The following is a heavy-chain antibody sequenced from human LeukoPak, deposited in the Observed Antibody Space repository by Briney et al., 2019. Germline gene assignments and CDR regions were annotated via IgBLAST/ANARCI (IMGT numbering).Heavy chain of an antibody. CDR3: ARGVRYYGSGSWDPPAYYMDV. J-gene: IGHJ6*03. CDR1: GFTFSSYW. CDR2: IKQDGSEK. D-gene: IGHD3-10*01. Sequence: GGSLRLSCAASGFTFSSYWMSWVRQAPGKGLEWVANIKQDGSEKYYVDSVKGRFTISRDNAKNSLYLQMNSLRAEDTAVYYCARGVRYYGSGSWDPPAYYMDVWGKGTTVTVSS. V-gene: IGHV3-7*01.